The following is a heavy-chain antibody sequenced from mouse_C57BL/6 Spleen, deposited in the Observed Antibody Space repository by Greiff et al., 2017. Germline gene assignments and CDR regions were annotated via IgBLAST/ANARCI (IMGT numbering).Heavy chain of an antibody. CDR3: ATSNWSAMDY. J-gene: IGHJ4*01. D-gene: IGHD4-1*01. Sequence: QVQLQQSGPGLVQPSQSLSITCTVSGFSLTSYGVHWVRQSPGKGLEWLGVIWRGGSTDYNAAFMSRLGITKDNSKSQVFFKMNSLQADDTAIYYCATSNWSAMDYWGQGTSVTVSS. CDR1: GFSLTSYG. V-gene: IGHV2-5*01. CDR2: IWRGGST.